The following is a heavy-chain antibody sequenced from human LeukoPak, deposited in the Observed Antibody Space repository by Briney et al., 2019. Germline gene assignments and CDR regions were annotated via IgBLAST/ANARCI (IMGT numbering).Heavy chain of an antibody. CDR3: ARDRGYCSGGSCYSGYNWFDP. V-gene: IGHV1-46*01. Sequence: ASVKVSCKASGYTLTSYYMHWVRQAPGQGLEWMGIINPSGGSTSYAQKFQGRVTMTRDTSTSTVYMELSSLRSEDTAVYYCARDRGYCSGGSCYSGYNWFDPWGQGTLVTVSS. D-gene: IGHD2-15*01. CDR2: INPSGGST. J-gene: IGHJ5*02. CDR1: GYTLTSYY.